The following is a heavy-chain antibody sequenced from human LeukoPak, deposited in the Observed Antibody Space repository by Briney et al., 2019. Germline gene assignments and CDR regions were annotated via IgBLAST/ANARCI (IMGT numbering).Heavy chain of an antibody. CDR3: ARGPQKGFDY. J-gene: IGHJ4*02. V-gene: IGHV4-34*01. Sequence: SETLSLTCAVYGGSFSGYYWSWIRQPPGKGLEWIGEINHSGSTNYNPSLKSRVTISVDTSKNQFSLKLSSVTAADTAVYYCARGPQKGFDYWGQGTLVTVSS. CDR2: INHSGST. CDR1: GGSFSGYY.